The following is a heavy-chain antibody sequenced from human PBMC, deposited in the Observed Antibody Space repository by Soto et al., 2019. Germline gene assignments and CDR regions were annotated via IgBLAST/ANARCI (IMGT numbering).Heavy chain of an antibody. CDR3: VKDESINWYSGHFRH. Sequence: PGGSLRLSCSASGVTFDDYAMHWVRQVPGKGLEWVSGINWNSGSIGYVDSVKGRFAISRDNAKNSLHLQMNSLRAEDTAFYYCVKDESINWYSGHFRHWGQGTLVTVSS. D-gene: IGHD6-13*01. CDR2: INWNSGSI. J-gene: IGHJ1*01. V-gene: IGHV3-9*01. CDR1: GVTFDDYA.